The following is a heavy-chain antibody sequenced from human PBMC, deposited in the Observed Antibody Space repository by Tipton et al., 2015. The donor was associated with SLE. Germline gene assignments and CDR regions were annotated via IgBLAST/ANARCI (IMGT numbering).Heavy chain of an antibody. CDR3: ARDKSYCSSTSCDFWYFDL. CDR1: GGSISSYY. Sequence: TLSLTCTVSGGSISSYYWSWIRQPPGKGLEWIGYIYYSGSINYNPSLKSRVTISVDTSKNQFSLKLSSVTAADTAVYYCARDKSYCSSTSCDFWYFDLWGRGTLVTVSS. V-gene: IGHV4-59*01. J-gene: IGHJ2*01. CDR2: IYYSGSI. D-gene: IGHD2-2*01.